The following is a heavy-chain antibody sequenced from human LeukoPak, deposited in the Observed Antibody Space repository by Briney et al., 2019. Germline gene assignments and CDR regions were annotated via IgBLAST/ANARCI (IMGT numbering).Heavy chain of an antibody. V-gene: IGHV3-48*03. CDR2: ITNSGSTI. CDR1: GFTFSSYE. J-gene: IGHJ4*02. Sequence: GGSLRLSCAASGFTFSSYEMNWVRQAPGKGLEWVSYITNSGSTISYADSVKGRFTISRDNAKNSLYLQMNSLSAEDTAIYYCAGGVGYDIDYWGQGTLVTVSS. CDR3: AGGVGYDIDY. D-gene: IGHD5-12*01.